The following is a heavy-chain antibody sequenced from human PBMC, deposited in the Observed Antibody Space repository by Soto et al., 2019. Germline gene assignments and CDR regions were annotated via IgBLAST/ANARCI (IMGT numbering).Heavy chain of an antibody. V-gene: IGHV1-69*02. CDR1: GGTFSSYT. CDR3: ATLLVGYTYGPGWNYGLDV. J-gene: IGHJ6*01. CDR2: IIPILGIA. Sequence: QVQLVQSGAEVKKPGSSVKVSCKASGGTFSSYTISWVRQAPGQGLEWMGGIIPILGIANYAQKFQGGVTVTADKSTSTAYLELSSLRSEHTAVYYGATLLVGYTYGPGWNYGLDVWGQGTTVTVSS. D-gene: IGHD5-18*01.